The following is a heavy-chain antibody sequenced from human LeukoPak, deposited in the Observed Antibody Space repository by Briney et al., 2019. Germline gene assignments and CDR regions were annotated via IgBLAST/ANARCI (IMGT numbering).Heavy chain of an antibody. J-gene: IGHJ4*02. V-gene: IGHV4-34*01. D-gene: IGHD3-10*01. CDR3: ARGRMVRGVIWFY. CDR2: INHSGST. Sequence: GSLRLSCAASGFTFSSYWMSWIRQPPGKGLEWIGEINHSGSTNYNPSLKSRVTISVDTSKNQFSLKLSSVTAADTAVYYCARGRMVRGVIWFYWGQGTLVTVSS. CDR1: GFTFSSYW.